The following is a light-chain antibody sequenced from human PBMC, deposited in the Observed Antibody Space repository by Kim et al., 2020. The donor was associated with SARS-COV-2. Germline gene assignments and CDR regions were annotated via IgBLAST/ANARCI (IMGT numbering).Light chain of an antibody. CDR2: TAS. CDR3: QQNSETPLT. V-gene: IGKV1-39*01. J-gene: IGKJ4*01. CDR1: RTIYSY. Sequence: DVQMIKSPSSLSASVGDRVTITCRTSRTIYSYLNWYQQKPGKAPKLLIYTASSLQSGVPSRFSGSGSGTDFTLTISSLQPGDVATYYCQQNSETPLTFGGGTKVDIK.